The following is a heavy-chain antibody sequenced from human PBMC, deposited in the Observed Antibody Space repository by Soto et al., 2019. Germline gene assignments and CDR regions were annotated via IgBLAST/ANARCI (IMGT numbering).Heavy chain of an antibody. CDR2: ISGYSGHT. J-gene: IGHJ1*01. Sequence: QVQLVQSGAEVKRPGASVKVSCKTSGYTFNTYGITWVRQAPGQGLEWMGWISGYSGHTKYAEKVQGRVTMTTDPFTSTGYMELSRLTYEDTAVYYCAREVLYSNDAEYFHHWGQGTLVTVSS. CDR1: GYTFNTYG. V-gene: IGHV1-18*01. D-gene: IGHD4-4*01. CDR3: AREVLYSNDAEYFHH.